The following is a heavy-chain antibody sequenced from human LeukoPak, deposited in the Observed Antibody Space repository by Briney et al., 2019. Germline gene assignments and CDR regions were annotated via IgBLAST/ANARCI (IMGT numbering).Heavy chain of an antibody. Sequence: PGGSLRLSCAASGFTFSSYAMSWVRQAPGKGLEWVSAISGSGGSTYYADSVKGRFTISRDISKNTLYLQMNSLRAEDTAVYYCAKDPSGWYLFDYWGQGTLVTVSS. V-gene: IGHV3-23*01. J-gene: IGHJ4*02. CDR1: GFTFSSYA. CDR3: AKDPSGWYLFDY. D-gene: IGHD6-19*01. CDR2: ISGSGGST.